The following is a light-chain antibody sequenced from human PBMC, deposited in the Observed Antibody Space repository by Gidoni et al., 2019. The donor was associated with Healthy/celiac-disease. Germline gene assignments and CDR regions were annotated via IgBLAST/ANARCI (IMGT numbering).Light chain of an antibody. Sequence: MVLTQSPATLSLSPGERATLPCRASQSVSSYLAWYQQKPGQAPRLLIYDASNRATGIPARFSGSGSGTDFTLTISSLEPEDFAVYYCQQRSNWSWTFGQGTKVEIK. V-gene: IGKV3-11*01. CDR2: DAS. CDR1: QSVSSY. J-gene: IGKJ1*01. CDR3: QQRSNWSWT.